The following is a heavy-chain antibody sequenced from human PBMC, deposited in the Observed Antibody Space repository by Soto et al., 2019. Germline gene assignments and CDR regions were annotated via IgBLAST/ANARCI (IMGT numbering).Heavy chain of an antibody. J-gene: IGHJ4*02. CDR3: ATGDYYDSPSDY. D-gene: IGHD3-22*01. Sequence: EVQLLESGGGLVQPGGSLRLSGAASGFTFSRYAMSWVRQAPGKGLEGVSAISGSGGSTYYADSVKSRFTISRDNSKNTLYLQMNSVRAEDSAVYYCATGDYYDSPSDYWGQGTLVTVSS. V-gene: IGHV3-23*01. CDR1: GFTFSRYA. CDR2: ISGSGGST.